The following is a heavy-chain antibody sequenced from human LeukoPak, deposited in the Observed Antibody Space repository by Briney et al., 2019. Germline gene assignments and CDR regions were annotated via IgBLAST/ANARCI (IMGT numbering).Heavy chain of an antibody. CDR1: GFMFDDYG. Sequence: GGSLRLSCAASGFMFDDYGMSWVRQAPGKGLEWVSGINWNGGRTGYADSVKGRFTISRDNAKNSLYLQMNSLRDEDTAVYYCARDKDYDILTGTPLYGMDVWGQGTTVTVSS. V-gene: IGHV3-20*04. D-gene: IGHD3-9*01. CDR3: ARDKDYDILTGTPLYGMDV. J-gene: IGHJ6*02. CDR2: INWNGGRT.